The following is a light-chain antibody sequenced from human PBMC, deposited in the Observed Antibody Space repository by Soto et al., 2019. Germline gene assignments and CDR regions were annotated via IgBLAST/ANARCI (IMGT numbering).Light chain of an antibody. CDR2: GAS. Sequence: EIVMTQSPTTLSVSPGARATLSCRASQSVRNNLAWYQQKPGQAPSLLIYGASSRATGIPDRFSGSGSGTDFTLTISRLEPEDFAVYYCQQYGSSLWTFGQGTKVDIK. CDR3: QQYGSSLWT. V-gene: IGKV3-20*01. J-gene: IGKJ1*01. CDR1: QSVRNN.